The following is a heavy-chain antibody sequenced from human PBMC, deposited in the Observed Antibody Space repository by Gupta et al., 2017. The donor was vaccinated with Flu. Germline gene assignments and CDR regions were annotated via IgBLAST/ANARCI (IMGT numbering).Heavy chain of an antibody. CDR1: GFTFCRYR. D-gene: IGHD3-22*01. J-gene: IGHJ6*02. Sequence: VESGGGFVQHGGSLSLSCAASGFTFCRYRMNWVRQGPGKGLEWVSFISSNSDTTYYTDSVKGRFTISRDNGRDSLFLQMSSLRAEDTGIYYCAKAFYADNIGYSHSYGMDVRGQGTTVIVS. CDR3: AKAFYADNIGYSHSYGMDV. CDR2: ISSNSDTT. V-gene: IGHV3-48*01.